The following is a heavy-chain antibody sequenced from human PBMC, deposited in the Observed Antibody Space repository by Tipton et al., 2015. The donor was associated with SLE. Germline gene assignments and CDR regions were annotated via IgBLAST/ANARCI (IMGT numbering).Heavy chain of an antibody. V-gene: IGHV4-34*01. CDR3: ASRLGVNYFDY. CDR2: INHSGST. J-gene: IGHJ4*02. CDR1: GGSISSHY. Sequence: TLSLTCTVSGGSISSHYWSWIRQPPGKGLEWIGEINHSGSTNYNPSLKSRVTISVDTSKNQFSLKLSSVTAADTAVYYCASRLGVNYFDYWGQGTLVTVSS. D-gene: IGHD3-16*01.